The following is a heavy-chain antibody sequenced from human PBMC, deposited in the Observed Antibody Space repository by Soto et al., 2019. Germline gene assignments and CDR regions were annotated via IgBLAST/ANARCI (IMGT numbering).Heavy chain of an antibody. CDR2: IIPMYGPA. D-gene: IGHD3-10*01. J-gene: IGHJ5*02. CDR3: VKVSSMVRGVIDNGFDP. Sequence: QVQLVQSGAEVKKPGSSVKVSCKASGGNFSSYAINWVRQAPGQGLEWMGGIIPMYGPAKYAQKFQGRVTITADESTSTAYMHLSSLRSEDTAVYYCVKVSSMVRGVIDNGFDPWGQGTLVTVSS. CDR1: GGNFSSYA. V-gene: IGHV1-69*01.